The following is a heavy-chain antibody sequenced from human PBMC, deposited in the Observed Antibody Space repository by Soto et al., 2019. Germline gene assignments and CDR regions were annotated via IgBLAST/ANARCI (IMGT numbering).Heavy chain of an antibody. V-gene: IGHV4-30-4*01. D-gene: IGHD3-10*01. Sequence: TLSLTCTVSGGSISSGDYYWSWIRQPPGKGLEWIGYIYYSGSTYYNPSLKSRVTISVDTSKNQFSLKLSSVTAADTAVYYCARAGPYYGSGSYYPPRSGYFDYWGQGTLVTVSS. CDR1: GGSISSGDYY. CDR3: ARAGPYYGSGSYYPPRSGYFDY. CDR2: IYYSGST. J-gene: IGHJ4*02.